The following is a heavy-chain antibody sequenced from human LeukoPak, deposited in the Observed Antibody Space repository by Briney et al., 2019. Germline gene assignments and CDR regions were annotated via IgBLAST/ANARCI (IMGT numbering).Heavy chain of an antibody. CDR1: GFTFSKHP. CDR2: INERGDIT. J-gene: IGHJ4*02. D-gene: IGHD3-9*01. CDR3: ARGDDISPGRVLDY. V-gene: IGHV3-23*01. Sequence: GGSLRLSCVASGFTFSKHPMGWVRQAPGNGLELVSAINERGDITKYADSVMRRFTISRDNSKNTLYHQMNSLRAEDTAVYYCARGDDISPGRVLDYWGRGTLVTVSS.